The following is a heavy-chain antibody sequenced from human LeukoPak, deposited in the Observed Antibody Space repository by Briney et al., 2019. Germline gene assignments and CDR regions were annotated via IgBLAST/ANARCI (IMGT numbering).Heavy chain of an antibody. CDR3: ARPRQQLAVIDY. V-gene: IGHV4-4*08. D-gene: IGHD6-13*01. J-gene: IGHJ4*02. Sequence: SETLSLTCTVSGGSISSYYWSWIRQPAGKGLESIGHISTSGSTNYNPSLKSRVTISVDTSKNQFSLKLSSVTAADTAVYYCARPRQQLAVIDYWGQGTLVTVSS. CDR2: ISTSGST. CDR1: GGSISSYY.